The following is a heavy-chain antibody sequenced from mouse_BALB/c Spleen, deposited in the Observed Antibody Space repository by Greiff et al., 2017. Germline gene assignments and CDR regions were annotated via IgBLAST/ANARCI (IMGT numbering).Heavy chain of an antibody. D-gene: IGHD1-2*01. CDR2: ISSGGSYT. V-gene: IGHV5-6*01. CDR1: GFTFSSYG. J-gene: IGHJ3*01. Sequence: EVKVVESGGDLVKPGGSLKLSCAASGFTFSSYGMSWVRQTPDKRLEWVATISSGGSYTYYPDSVKGRFTISRDNAKNTLYLQMSSLKSEDTAMYYCARHGTAGFAYWGQGTLVTVSA. CDR3: ARHGTAGFAY.